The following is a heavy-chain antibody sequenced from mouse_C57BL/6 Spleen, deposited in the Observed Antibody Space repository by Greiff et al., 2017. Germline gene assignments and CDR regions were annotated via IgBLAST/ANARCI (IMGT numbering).Heavy chain of an antibody. V-gene: IGHV1-80*01. Sequence: VQLVESGAELVKPGASVKISCKASGYAFSSYWMNWVKQRPGKGLEWIGQIYPGDGDTNYNGKFKGKATLTADKSSSTAYMQLSSLTSEDSAVYFCARGITTVVATEENFDYWGQGTTLTVSS. CDR1: GYAFSSYW. CDR3: ARGITTVVATEENFDY. D-gene: IGHD1-1*01. CDR2: IYPGDGDT. J-gene: IGHJ2*01.